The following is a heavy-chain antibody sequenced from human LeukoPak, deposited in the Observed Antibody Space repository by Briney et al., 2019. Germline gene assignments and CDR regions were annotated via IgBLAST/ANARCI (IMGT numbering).Heavy chain of an antibody. CDR2: FYSGGST. CDR3: AKGPLPRIDY. V-gene: IGHV3-53*01. CDR1: GFTVSSNY. Sequence: PGGSLRLSCAASGFTVSSNYMNWVRQAPGKGLEWVSVFYSGGSTYYADSVKGRFTISRDNSKNTVYLQMNSLRAEDTAVYYCAKGPLPRIDYWGQGTLVTVSS. J-gene: IGHJ4*02.